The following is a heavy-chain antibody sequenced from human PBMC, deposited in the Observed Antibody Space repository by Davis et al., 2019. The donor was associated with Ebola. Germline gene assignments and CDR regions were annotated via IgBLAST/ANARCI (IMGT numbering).Heavy chain of an antibody. J-gene: IGHJ6*03. V-gene: IGHV4-59*02. CDR2: IYNSGRT. CDR1: GGSVSSYY. CDR3: ARANTIFGVVPYYYMDV. D-gene: IGHD3-3*01. Sequence: SETLSLTCSVSGGSVSSYYWSWIRQPPGKALEWIGYIYNSGRTNYNPSLKSRVTISVDSSKNQFSLRLNSLTAADTAVYYCARANTIFGVVPYYYMDVWGKGTTVTVSS.